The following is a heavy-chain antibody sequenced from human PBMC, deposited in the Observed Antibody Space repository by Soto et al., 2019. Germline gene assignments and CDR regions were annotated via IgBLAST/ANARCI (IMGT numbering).Heavy chain of an antibody. CDR1: GFTFSSYA. V-gene: IGHV3-23*01. D-gene: IGHD3-22*01. J-gene: IGHJ6*02. CDR3: AKGNPSYYDSSGYPGPYYYGMDV. Sequence: GGSLRLSCAASGFTFSSYAMSWVRQAPGKGLEWVSAISGSGGSTYYADSVKGRFTISRDNSKNTLYLQMNSLRAEDTAVYYCAKGNPSYYDSSGYPGPYYYGMDVWGQGTTVTVSS. CDR2: ISGSGGST.